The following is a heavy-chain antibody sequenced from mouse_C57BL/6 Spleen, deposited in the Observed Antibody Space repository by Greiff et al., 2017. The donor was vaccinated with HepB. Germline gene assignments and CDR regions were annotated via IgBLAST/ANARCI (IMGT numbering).Heavy chain of an antibody. CDR1: GYSITSGYY. Sequence: VQLKASGPGLVKPSQSLSLTCSVTGYSITSGYYWNWIRQFPGNKLEWMGYISYDGSNNYNPSLKNRIYITRDSSKNQFFLKLNSVTTEDTATYYCARSGDVYYVGYWGQGTTLTVSS. D-gene: IGHD1-3*01. CDR2: ISYDGSN. CDR3: ARSGDVYYVGY. V-gene: IGHV3-6*01. J-gene: IGHJ2*01.